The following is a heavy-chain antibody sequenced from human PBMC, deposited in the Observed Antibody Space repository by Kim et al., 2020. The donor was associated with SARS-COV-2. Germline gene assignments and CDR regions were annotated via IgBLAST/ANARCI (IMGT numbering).Heavy chain of an antibody. V-gene: IGHV1-18*01. Sequence: ASVKVSCKASGYTFTTHTISWVRQAPGQGLECMGWISGYNGNTNYAQKFRGRVTMTTDTSTSTAYMEVRSLRSDDTAVYYCARGVGLDVWGQGTTVNVS. CDR3: ARGVGLDV. D-gene: IGHD6-13*01. CDR1: GYTFTTHT. J-gene: IGHJ6*02. CDR2: ISGYNGNT.